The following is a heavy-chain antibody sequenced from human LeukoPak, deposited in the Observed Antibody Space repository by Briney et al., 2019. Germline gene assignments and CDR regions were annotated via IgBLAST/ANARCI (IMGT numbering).Heavy chain of an antibody. D-gene: IGHD4-17*01. CDR1: GFTFSSYD. J-gene: IGHJ1*01. CDR3: AKREADYGDYVYFQH. CDR2: ISYDGSNK. Sequence: PGGSLRLSCAASGFTFSSYDMHWVRQAPGKGLEWVAVISYDGSNKYYADSVKGRFTISRDNSKNTLHLQMNSLRAEDTAVYYCAKREADYGDYVYFQHWGQGTLVTVSS. V-gene: IGHV3-30*18.